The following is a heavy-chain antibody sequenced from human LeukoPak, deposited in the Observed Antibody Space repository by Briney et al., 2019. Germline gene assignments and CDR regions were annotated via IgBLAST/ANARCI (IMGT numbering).Heavy chain of an antibody. CDR3: ARALASGSSAFDY. CDR1: GFTFSSYG. Sequence: GRSLRLSCAASGFTFSSYGMHWVRQAPGKGLEWVAVIWYDGSNKYYADSVKGRFTISRDNSKNTLYLQMNSLRADDTAVYYCARALASGSSAFDYWGQGTLVTVSS. CDR2: IWYDGSNK. V-gene: IGHV3-33*01. D-gene: IGHD1-26*01. J-gene: IGHJ4*02.